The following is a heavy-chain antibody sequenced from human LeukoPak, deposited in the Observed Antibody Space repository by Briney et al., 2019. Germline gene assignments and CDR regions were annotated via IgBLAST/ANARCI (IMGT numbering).Heavy chain of an antibody. CDR1: GFIFSDYY. Sequence: GGSLRLSCAASGFIFSDYYMTWIRQAPGKGLGWVSYISSSSYTNYADSVKGRFTISRDNAKNSLYLQMNSLRDEDTAVYYCARDHSGSYSDYWGQGTLVTVSS. CDR2: ISSSSYT. CDR3: ARDHSGSYSDY. V-gene: IGHV3-11*06. J-gene: IGHJ4*02. D-gene: IGHD1-26*01.